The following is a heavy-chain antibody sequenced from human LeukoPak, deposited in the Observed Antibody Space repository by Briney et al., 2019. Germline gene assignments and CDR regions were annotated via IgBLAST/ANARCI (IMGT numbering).Heavy chain of an antibody. V-gene: IGHV4-38-2*02. Sequence: SEALSLTCTVSGYSISSGYYWGWIRQPPGKGLEWIGSIYHSGSTYYNPSLKSRVTISVDTSKNQFSLKLSSVTAADTAVYYCAREDIVVVPASGIDYWGQGTLVTVSS. D-gene: IGHD2-2*01. CDR1: GYSISSGYY. J-gene: IGHJ4*02. CDR3: AREDIVVVPASGIDY. CDR2: IYHSGST.